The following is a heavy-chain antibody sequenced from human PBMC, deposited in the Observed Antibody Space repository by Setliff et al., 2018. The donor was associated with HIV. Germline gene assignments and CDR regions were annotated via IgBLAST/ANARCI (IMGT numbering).Heavy chain of an antibody. V-gene: IGHV4-39*01. CDR3: ARFPTVVTAPGF. D-gene: IGHD2-21*02. Sequence: SETLSLTCSGSGDSINSRPYYYGWLRQPPGKGLEWIGNVFYSGSTYYNPSLKSRVSMSIDTSRNQFSLKLTSETAADTAVYFCARFPTVVTAPGFWGRGTLVTVSS. CDR2: VFYSGST. J-gene: IGHJ4*02. CDR1: GDSINSRPYY.